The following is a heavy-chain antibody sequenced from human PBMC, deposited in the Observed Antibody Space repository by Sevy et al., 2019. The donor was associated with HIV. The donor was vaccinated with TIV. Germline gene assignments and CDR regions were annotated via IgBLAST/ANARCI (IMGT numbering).Heavy chain of an antibody. CDR3: ARGYYGKGPIDY. Sequence: GGSLRLSCTASGFTFSSYTFNWVRQAPGKGLEWVSLFSSGSSIFYADSVKGRFTISRDNAKNSLCLQMRSLRDEDTAVYYCARGYYGKGPIDYWGKGTLVTVSS. V-gene: IGHV3-48*02. CDR1: GFTFSSYT. D-gene: IGHD1-26*01. J-gene: IGHJ4*02. CDR2: FSSGSSI.